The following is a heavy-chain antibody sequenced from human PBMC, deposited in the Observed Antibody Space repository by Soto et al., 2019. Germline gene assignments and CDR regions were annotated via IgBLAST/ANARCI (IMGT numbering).Heavy chain of an antibody. CDR3: ARGYSGYDEIDY. V-gene: IGHV3-30-3*01. CDR2: ISYDGSNK. D-gene: IGHD5-12*01. Sequence: QVQLVESGGGMVQPGRSLRLSCAASGFTFNNYAMHWVRQAPGKGLEWVAVISYDGSNKYYADSVKGRFTISRDNSKNTLYLQMNSLRVEDTAVYYCARGYSGYDEIDYWGQGTLVTVSS. CDR1: GFTFNNYA. J-gene: IGHJ4*02.